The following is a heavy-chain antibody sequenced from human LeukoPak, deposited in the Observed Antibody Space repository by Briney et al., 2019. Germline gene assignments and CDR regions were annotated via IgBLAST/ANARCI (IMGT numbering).Heavy chain of an antibody. J-gene: IGHJ4*02. Sequence: GESLKISCKGSGYSFTSYWIGWVRQMPGKGLEWMGIIYPGDSDTRYSPSFQGQVTISADKSISTAYLQWSSLKASDTAIYYCARPLNTAMVGFDYWGQGTLVTVSS. D-gene: IGHD5-18*01. CDR1: GYSFTSYW. V-gene: IGHV5-51*01. CDR2: IYPGDSDT. CDR3: ARPLNTAMVGFDY.